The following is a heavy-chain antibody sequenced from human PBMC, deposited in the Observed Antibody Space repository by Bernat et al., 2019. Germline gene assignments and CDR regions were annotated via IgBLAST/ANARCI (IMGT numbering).Heavy chain of an antibody. CDR3: AGEGLVYAGGSYLDV. CDR2: ISRTISHI. Sequence: EVQLVESGGGLVKPGESLRVSCAASEFTFSSYGMNWVRQAPGKGLEWLSYISRTISHIYYADSVRGRFTISRDNSKNSLYLQMNSLTAEDASMYWCAGEGLVYAGGSYLDVWGKGTTVTVSS. V-gene: IGHV3-21*02. CDR1: EFTFSSYG. D-gene: IGHD2-8*01. J-gene: IGHJ6*03.